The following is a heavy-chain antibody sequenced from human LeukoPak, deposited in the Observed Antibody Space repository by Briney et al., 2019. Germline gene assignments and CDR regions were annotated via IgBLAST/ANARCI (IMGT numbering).Heavy chain of an antibody. CDR2: ISAYNGNT. CDR3: ARSDRYNWNTDLDY. Sequence: ASVRVSCKASGYTFTSYGISWVQQAPGQGLEWMGWISAYNGNTNYAQKLQGRVTMTTDTSTSTAYMELRSLRSDDTAVYYCARSDRYNWNTDLDYWGQGTLVTVSS. D-gene: IGHD1-1*01. CDR1: GYTFTSYG. J-gene: IGHJ4*02. V-gene: IGHV1-18*04.